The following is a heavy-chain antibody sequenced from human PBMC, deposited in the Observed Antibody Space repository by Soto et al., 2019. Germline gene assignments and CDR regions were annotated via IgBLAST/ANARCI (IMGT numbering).Heavy chain of an antibody. Sequence: ASVKVSCQPSGYTFTSYAMHWVRQAPGQRLEWMGWINAGNGNTKYSQKFQGRVTITRDTSASTAYMELSSLRSEDTAVYYCAREWNYDILTALFDYWGQGTLVTSP. V-gene: IGHV1-3*01. D-gene: IGHD3-9*01. CDR3: AREWNYDILTALFDY. CDR2: INAGNGNT. CDR1: GYTFTSYA. J-gene: IGHJ4*02.